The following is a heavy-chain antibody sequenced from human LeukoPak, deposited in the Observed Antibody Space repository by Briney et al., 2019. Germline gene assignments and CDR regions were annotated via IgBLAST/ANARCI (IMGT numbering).Heavy chain of an antibody. Sequence: PRGSLRLSCAASGFTFSTHSMNWVRQAPGKGLEWLSYITSSSSTIYYADSVKGRFTISRDNAKNSLYLQMNSLRDEDTAVYYCARDREDSGYDFGDYWGQGTLVTVSS. D-gene: IGHD5-12*01. CDR2: ITSSSSTI. CDR1: GFTFSTHS. J-gene: IGHJ4*02. V-gene: IGHV3-48*02. CDR3: ARDREDSGYDFGDY.